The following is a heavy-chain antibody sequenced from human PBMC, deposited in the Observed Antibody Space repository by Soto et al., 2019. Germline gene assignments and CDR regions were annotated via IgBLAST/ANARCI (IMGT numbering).Heavy chain of an antibody. Sequence: QVQLVESGGGVVQPGRSLRLSCAASGFTFSTYGMHWVRQAPGKGLEWVAVISFDGSNTDSADSVKGRFTISRDNSKDTLYLQMNSLRPEDTAVYYCAKERDCSNTNCYEAWCYWGPGTLVTVSS. CDR2: ISFDGSNT. D-gene: IGHD2-2*01. V-gene: IGHV3-30*18. CDR3: AKERDCSNTNCYEAWCY. J-gene: IGHJ4*02. CDR1: GFTFSTYG.